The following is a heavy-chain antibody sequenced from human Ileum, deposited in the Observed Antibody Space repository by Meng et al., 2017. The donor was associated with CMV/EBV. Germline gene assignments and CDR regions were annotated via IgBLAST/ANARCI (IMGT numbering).Heavy chain of an antibody. CDR2: IFSNGKT. CDR1: GFTVSNNY. CDR3: ARDPSFVRVCDGMDV. V-gene: IGHV3-66*03. Sequence: GGSLSLSCAVSGFTVSNNYMSWVRQAPEKGLEWVSLIFSNGKTYYRDSVEGRFTISREHSNNPLYLPMNSLRPEDTGIYSGARDPSFVRVCDGMDVWGQGTTVTVSS. J-gene: IGHJ6*02. D-gene: IGHD2-2*01.